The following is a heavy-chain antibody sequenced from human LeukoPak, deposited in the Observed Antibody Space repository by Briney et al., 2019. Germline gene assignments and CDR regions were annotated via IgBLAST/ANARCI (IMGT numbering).Heavy chain of an antibody. D-gene: IGHD3-22*01. V-gene: IGHV3-33*08. CDR1: GFTFSTYG. Sequence: GGSLRLSCAGSGFTFSTYGMHWVRQAPGKGLEWVSVIWNDGNNKYYADSVKGRFTISRDNSKNTVYLQMNSLRAEDTAVYYCARDVSSGYYPTNFDYWGQGTLVTVSS. CDR3: ARDVSSGYYPTNFDY. J-gene: IGHJ4*02. CDR2: IWNDGNNK.